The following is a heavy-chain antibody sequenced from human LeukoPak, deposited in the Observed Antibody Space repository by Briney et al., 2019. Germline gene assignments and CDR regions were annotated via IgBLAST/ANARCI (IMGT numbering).Heavy chain of an antibody. CDR2: IYYSGST. D-gene: IGHD3-10*01. Sequence: SETLSLTCTVSGGSISSYYWSWIRQPPGKGLEWIGYIYYSGSTNYNPSLKSRVTISVDTSKNQFSLKLSSVTAADTAVYYCARETGVTMVRGVPAYYMDVWGKGTTVTISS. V-gene: IGHV4-59*01. J-gene: IGHJ6*03. CDR1: GGSISSYY. CDR3: ARETGVTMVRGVPAYYMDV.